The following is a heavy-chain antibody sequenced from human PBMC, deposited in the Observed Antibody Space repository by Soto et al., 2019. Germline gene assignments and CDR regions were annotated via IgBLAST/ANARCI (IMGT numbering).Heavy chain of an antibody. D-gene: IGHD2-15*01. CDR2: VYYSGST. CDR1: GGSISSSRYY. Sequence: SETLSLTCTVSGGSISSSRYYWAWIRQPPGKGLEWIGSVYYSGSTYYNPSLKSRVTISEDTSKNQFSLILTSVTAADTAVYYCARHVAYCSGVSCPVPDYFDYWGQGNLVTVSS. CDR3: ARHVAYCSGVSCPVPDYFDY. V-gene: IGHV4-39*01. J-gene: IGHJ4*02.